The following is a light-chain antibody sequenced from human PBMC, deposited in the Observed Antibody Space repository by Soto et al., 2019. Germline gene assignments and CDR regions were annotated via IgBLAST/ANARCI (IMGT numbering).Light chain of an antibody. CDR3: CSYAGSNTLV. J-gene: IGLJ3*02. V-gene: IGLV2-23*02. CDR2: EVT. Sequence: QSALTQPASVSGSPGQSITISCTGTSSDVGSYKLVSWYQQHPGKAPKLMISEVTKRPSGVSTRFSGSKSGNTASLTISGLQPEDESDYYCCSYAGSNTLVFGGGTKVTVL. CDR1: SSDVGSYKL.